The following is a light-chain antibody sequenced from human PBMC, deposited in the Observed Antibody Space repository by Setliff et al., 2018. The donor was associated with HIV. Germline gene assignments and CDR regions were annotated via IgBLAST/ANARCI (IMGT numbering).Light chain of an antibody. CDR2: KNN. CDR1: TSNIGTND. CDR3: AAWDDSLNGPDYV. V-gene: IGLV1-47*01. J-gene: IGLJ1*01. Sequence: QSVLTQSPSASATPGQRVTISCSGNTSNIGTNDVYWYQQVPGTAPKLLISKNNQRPSGVPDRFSGSKSGTSASLAISGLRSEDEANYYCAAWDDSLNGPDYVFGTGTKVTVL.